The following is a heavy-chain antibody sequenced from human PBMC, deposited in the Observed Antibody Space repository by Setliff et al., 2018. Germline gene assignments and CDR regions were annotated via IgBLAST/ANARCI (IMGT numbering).Heavy chain of an antibody. CDR2: INYSGST. CDR3: AKVDIDYIMTRDNTWQYIFYMDV. J-gene: IGHJ6*03. Sequence: SETLSLTCSVLGDSLSSGTQYWAWIRQPPGKGLEWIGNINYSGSTYNNPSLKSRVTMSVDASKNQVSLKVTSVTAEDTAVYYCAKVDIDYIMTRDNTWQYIFYMDVWGRGTTVTVSS. D-gene: IGHD5-12*01. V-gene: IGHV4-39*01. CDR1: GDSLSSGTQY.